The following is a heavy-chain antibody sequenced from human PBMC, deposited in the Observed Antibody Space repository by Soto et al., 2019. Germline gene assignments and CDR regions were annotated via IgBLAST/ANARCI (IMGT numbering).Heavy chain of an antibody. CDR2: IRRKSDSYAT. CDR1: GFIFSDFA. V-gene: IGHV3-73*01. CDR3: AYIRG. J-gene: IGHJ4*02. D-gene: IGHD3-3*02. Sequence: XGSLRLSCAASGFIFSDFAVDWVRQASGKGLEWVGRIRRKSDSYATTYGESVKGRSTISRDDSKNTAYLQMNSLRTEDTAVYYCAYIRGWGQGTLVTVSS.